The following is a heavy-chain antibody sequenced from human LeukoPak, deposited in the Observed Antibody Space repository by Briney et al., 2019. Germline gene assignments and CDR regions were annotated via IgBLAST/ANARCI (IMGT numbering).Heavy chain of an antibody. CDR3: ARVPGGVIGVDY. CDR1: GGTFSSYA. V-gene: IGHV1-69*06. CDR2: IIPIFGTA. J-gene: IGHJ4*02. D-gene: IGHD3-16*02. Sequence: SVKVSCKASGGTFSSYAISWVRQAPGQGLEWMGGIIPIFGTANYAQKFQGRVTITADKSTSTAYMELSSLRSEDTAVYYCARVPGGVIGVDYWGQGTLVTVSS.